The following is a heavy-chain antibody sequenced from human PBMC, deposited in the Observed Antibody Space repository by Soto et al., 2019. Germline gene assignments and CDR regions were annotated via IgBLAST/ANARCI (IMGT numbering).Heavy chain of an antibody. V-gene: IGHV1-69*01. D-gene: IGHD2-15*01. CDR2: IIPIFGTA. J-gene: IGHJ4*02. Sequence: QVQLVQSGAEVKKPGSSVKVSCKASGGTFSSYAISWVRQAPGQGLEWMGGIIPIFGTANYAQKFQGRVTITAHESTSTAYMELSSLRSEDTAVYYCARTPRHYCSGGSCYPKFDYWGQGTLVTVSS. CDR3: ARTPRHYCSGGSCYPKFDY. CDR1: GGTFSSYA.